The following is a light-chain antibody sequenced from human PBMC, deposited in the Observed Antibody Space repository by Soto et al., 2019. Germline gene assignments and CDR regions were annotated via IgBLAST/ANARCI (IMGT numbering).Light chain of an antibody. Sequence: EIVLTPSPGTLSFSPGERATLYCRSSQTVNANFLAWYQQKPGQAPRLLIYGVSNRAPGIPDRFSGSGSGTDITLTISRLEPEDFAVYYCHQSGDSPTFGQGTKVDIK. J-gene: IGKJ1*01. CDR3: HQSGDSPT. CDR1: QTVNANF. V-gene: IGKV3-20*01. CDR2: GVS.